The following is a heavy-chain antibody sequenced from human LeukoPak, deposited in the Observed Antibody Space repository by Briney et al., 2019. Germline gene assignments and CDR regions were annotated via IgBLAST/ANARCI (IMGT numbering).Heavy chain of an antibody. V-gene: IGHV4-38-2*02. J-gene: IGHJ4*02. CDR1: GYSISSGYY. CDR3: ARDSSSTAHGGY. D-gene: IGHD6-6*01. Sequence: SETLSLTCTVSGYSISSGYYWGWIRQPPGKGLEWIGSIYHSGSTYYNPSLKSRVTISVDTSKNQFSLKLSSVTAADTAVYYCARDSSSTAHGGYWSQGTLVTVSS. CDR2: IYHSGST.